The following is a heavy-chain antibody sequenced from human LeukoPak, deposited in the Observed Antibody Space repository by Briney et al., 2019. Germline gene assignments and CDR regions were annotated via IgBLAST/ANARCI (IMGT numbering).Heavy chain of an antibody. CDR3: ARDAGNSGYGCDL. CDR1: GFTFSQYS. CDR2: IRSSSET. Sequence: PGGSLRLSCAASGFTFSQYSMNWVRQAPGKGLERVSHIRSSSETFYADSVKGRFTISRDNARNSLYLQMNNLRGEDTAIYYCARDAGNSGYGCDLWGQGTLVTVST. D-gene: IGHD5-12*01. J-gene: IGHJ5*02. V-gene: IGHV3-48*01.